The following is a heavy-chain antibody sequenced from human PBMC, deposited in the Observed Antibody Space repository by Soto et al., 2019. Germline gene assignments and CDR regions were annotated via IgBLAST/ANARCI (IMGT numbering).Heavy chain of an antibody. CDR1: GGSFSGYY. Sequence: SETLSLTCAVYGGSFSGYYLSWIRQPPGKGLEWIGEINHSGSTNYNPSLKSRVTISVDTSKNQFSLKLSSVTAADTAVYYCARVKYSYGYYYYYGMDVWGQGTTVTVSS. V-gene: IGHV4-34*01. D-gene: IGHD5-18*01. CDR2: INHSGST. J-gene: IGHJ6*02. CDR3: ARVKYSYGYYYYYGMDV.